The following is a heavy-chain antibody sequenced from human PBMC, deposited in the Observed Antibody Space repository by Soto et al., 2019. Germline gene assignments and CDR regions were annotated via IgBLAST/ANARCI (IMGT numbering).Heavy chain of an antibody. V-gene: IGHV1-18*01. CDR3: ARVTGNWLDP. CDR1: GYTFLSSG. CDR2: ISTYNGNS. J-gene: IGHJ5*02. Sequence: XSVKVSFRSSGYTFLSSGINWVRHAPGQGHEWMGWISTYNGNSNYAQKFQGRLTMTTDTSTSTAYMELRSLRSDDTAIYYCARVTGNWLDPWGQGTLVTVSS.